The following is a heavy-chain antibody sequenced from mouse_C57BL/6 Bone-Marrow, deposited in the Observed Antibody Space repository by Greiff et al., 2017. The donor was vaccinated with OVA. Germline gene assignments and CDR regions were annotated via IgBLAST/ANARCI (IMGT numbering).Heavy chain of an antibody. Sequence: QVQLQQPGAELVMPGASVKLSCKASGYTFTSYWMPWVKQRPGQGLEWIGEIDPSDSYTNYNQKFKGKSTLTVDKSSSTAYMQLSSLTSEDSAVEYCASITTVVDYDAMDYWGQGTSVTVSS. V-gene: IGHV1-69*01. CDR1: GYTFTSYW. D-gene: IGHD1-1*01. CDR2: IDPSDSYT. J-gene: IGHJ4*01. CDR3: ASITTVVDYDAMDY.